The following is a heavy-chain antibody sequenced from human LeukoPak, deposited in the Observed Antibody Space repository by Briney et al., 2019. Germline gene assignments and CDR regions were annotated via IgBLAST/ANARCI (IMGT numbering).Heavy chain of an antibody. CDR3: ARGGSVRTFDY. CDR1: GGSISSSTYY. CDR2: IYYSGST. Sequence: SGSLSLTCAVSGGSISSSTYYWGWIRQPPGKGLEWIGSIYYSGSTYYNPSLKSRVTISVDTSKNQFSLKLSSVTAADTAVYYCARGGSVRTFDYWGQGTLVTVSS. D-gene: IGHD6-25*01. J-gene: IGHJ4*02. V-gene: IGHV4-39*07.